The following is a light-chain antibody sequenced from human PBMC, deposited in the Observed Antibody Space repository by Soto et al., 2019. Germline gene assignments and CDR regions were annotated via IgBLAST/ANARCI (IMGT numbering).Light chain of an antibody. Sequence: QSALTQPASVSGSPGQSITISCTGTSSDVGGYNYVSWYQQHPGKAPKLMIYDVSNRPSGVSNRFSGSKSGNTASLTISWLQAEDEADYYCSSYRISSTYVFGSGTKVTVL. CDR2: DVS. CDR1: SSDVGGYNY. CDR3: SSYRISSTYV. J-gene: IGLJ1*01. V-gene: IGLV2-14*01.